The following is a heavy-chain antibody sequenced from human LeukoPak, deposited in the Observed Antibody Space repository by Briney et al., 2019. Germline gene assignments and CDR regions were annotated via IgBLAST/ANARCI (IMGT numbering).Heavy chain of an antibody. CDR1: GFTFSSYA. J-gene: IGHJ4*02. CDR2: IYPGDSDT. V-gene: IGHV5-51*01. CDR3: ARQRNWNSDY. D-gene: IGHD1-1*01. Sequence: GASLRLSCAASGFTFSSYAMSWVRQAPGKGLEWMGIIYPGDSDTRYSPSFQGQVTISADKSISTAYLQWSSLKASDTAMYYCARQRNWNSDYWGQGTLVTVSS.